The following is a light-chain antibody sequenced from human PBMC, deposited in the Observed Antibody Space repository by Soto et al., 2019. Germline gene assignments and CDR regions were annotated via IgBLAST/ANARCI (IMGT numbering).Light chain of an antibody. J-gene: IGKJ1*01. V-gene: IGKV3-15*01. CDR3: QQYNQWPPGT. CDR2: GAS. CDR1: ESVRSD. Sequence: EIVMTQSPATLSVSPGERATLSCRASESVRSDLAWYQQKPGQAPRLLIFGASTRATGIPSRFSGSGSGTEFTLTISSLQSEDFALYYCQQYNQWPPGTFGQGTKVEVK.